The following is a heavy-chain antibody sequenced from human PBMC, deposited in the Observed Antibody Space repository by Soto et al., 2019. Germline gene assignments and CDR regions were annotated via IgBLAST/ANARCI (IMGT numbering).Heavy chain of an antibody. CDR1: GFTFDSPYSHG. J-gene: IGHJ4*01. CDR3: VSWVSAHFDY. D-gene: IGHD2-8*01. V-gene: IGHV3-23*01. Sequence: PVGSLRLSCAASGFTFDSPYSHGMSWVRQSPGKGPEWVSTISSNGANTHYAESVKGRFTISKDASRNTVHLHVNSLRAEDTATYFCVSWVSAHFDYWGHGTPVTVSS. CDR2: ISSNGANT.